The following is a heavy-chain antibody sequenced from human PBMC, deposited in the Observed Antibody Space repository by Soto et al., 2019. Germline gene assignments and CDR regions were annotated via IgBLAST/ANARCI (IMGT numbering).Heavy chain of an antibody. Sequence: GGSLRLSCAASGFTFDDYAMHWVRQAPGKGLEWVSGISWNSGSIGNADYVKGRFTISRDNAKNSLYLQMNSLRAEDTALYYCAKGYTAYSNCPLYDYWGQGTLVTVSS. V-gene: IGHV3-9*01. J-gene: IGHJ4*02. CDR2: ISWNSGSI. CDR1: GFTFDDYA. CDR3: AKGYTAYSNCPLYDY. D-gene: IGHD4-4*01.